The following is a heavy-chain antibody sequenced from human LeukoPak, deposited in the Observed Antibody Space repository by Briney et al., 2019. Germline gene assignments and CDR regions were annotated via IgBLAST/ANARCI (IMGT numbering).Heavy chain of an antibody. CDR1: GGTFSSYA. D-gene: IGHD2-15*01. Sequence: SVKVSCKASGGTFSSYAISWVRQAPGQGLEWMGGIIPIFGTANYVQKFQGRVTITADESTSTAYMELSSLRFEDTAVYYCARRPQAPRYCSGGSCYEFEYFQHWGQGTLVTVSS. J-gene: IGHJ1*01. CDR2: IIPIFGTA. CDR3: ARRPQAPRYCSGGSCYEFEYFQH. V-gene: IGHV1-69*13.